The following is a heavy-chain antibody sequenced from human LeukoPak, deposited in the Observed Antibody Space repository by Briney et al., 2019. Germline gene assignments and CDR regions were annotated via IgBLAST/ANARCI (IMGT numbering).Heavy chain of an antibody. CDR1: GFTFTSYA. Sequence: GGSLRLSCAASGFTFTSYAMSWVRQAPGKGLEWVSTISGSGGTTYYADSVKGRFTISRDNSKNTLYPQMSSLRAEDTAIYSCARDVGPCDYWGQGTLVTVSS. CDR3: ARDVGPCDY. J-gene: IGHJ4*02. V-gene: IGHV3-23*01. D-gene: IGHD1-26*01. CDR2: ISGSGGTT.